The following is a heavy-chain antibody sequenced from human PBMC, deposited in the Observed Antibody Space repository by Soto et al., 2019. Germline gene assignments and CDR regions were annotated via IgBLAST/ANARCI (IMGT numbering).Heavy chain of an antibody. J-gene: IGHJ4*02. Sequence: QVQLVESGGGVVQPGRSLRLSCAASGFTFSSYGMHWVRQAPGKGLEWVAVIWYDGSNKYYADSVKGRFTISRDNSKNTLYLQMNSLRAENPAVYYCARPGGGDGVVLDYWGQGTLVTVSS. CDR1: GFTFSSYG. V-gene: IGHV3-33*01. CDR2: IWYDGSNK. CDR3: ARPGGGDGVVLDY. D-gene: IGHD3-3*01.